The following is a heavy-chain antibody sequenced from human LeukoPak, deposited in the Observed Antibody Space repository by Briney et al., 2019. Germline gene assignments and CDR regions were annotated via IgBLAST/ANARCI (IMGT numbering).Heavy chain of an antibody. CDR3: ARGLLVLVVTYAFDI. V-gene: IGHV3-7*01. Sequence: PGGSLRLSCAASGFTFSSYWMSWVRQAPGKGLEWVANIKQGGSEKYYVDSVKGRFTISRDNAKNSLYLQMNSLRAEDTAVYYCARGLLVLVVTYAFDIWGQGTMVTVSS. CDR1: GFTFSSYW. J-gene: IGHJ3*02. CDR2: IKQGGSEK. D-gene: IGHD2-15*01.